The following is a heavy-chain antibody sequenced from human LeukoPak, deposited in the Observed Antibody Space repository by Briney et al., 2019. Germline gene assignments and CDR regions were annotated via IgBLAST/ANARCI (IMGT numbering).Heavy chain of an antibody. J-gene: IGHJ4*02. CDR1: GYIFTSYW. CDR2: IYPGDSDT. D-gene: IGHD5-18*01. Sequence: GESLKISCKGSGYIFTSYWIGWVRQMPGKGLEWMGLIYPGDSDTKYSPSFQGQVTISADKSISTAYLQWSSLKASDTAMYYCARPRGYSYGSSDYYFDYWGQGTLVTVSS. V-gene: IGHV5-51*01. CDR3: ARPRGYSYGSSDYYFDY.